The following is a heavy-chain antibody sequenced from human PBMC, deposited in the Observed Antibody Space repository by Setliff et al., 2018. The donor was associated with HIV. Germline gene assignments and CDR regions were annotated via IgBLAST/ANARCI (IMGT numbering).Heavy chain of an antibody. V-gene: IGHV3-15*01. CDR3: ATDNGPSYSMDI. CDR2: IKSKRDGGTI. CDR1: GFILSEDW. J-gene: IGHJ6*02. Sequence: GGSLRLSCAVSGFILSEDWMSWVRQAPGKGLEWLGRIKSKRDGGTIDYTAPVKGRFTISRDDSKNTLYLQMNSLKIEDTAVYFCATDNGPSYSMDIWGQGTTVTVSS. D-gene: IGHD2-21*01.